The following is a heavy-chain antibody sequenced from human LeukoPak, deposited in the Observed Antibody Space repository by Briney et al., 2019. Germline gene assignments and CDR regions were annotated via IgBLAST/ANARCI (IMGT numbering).Heavy chain of an antibody. CDR1: GFTFSSYS. Sequence: GGSLRLSCAASGFTFSSYSMSWVRQAPGKGPEWVSYISGTSSPRYYADSVKGRFTITRDNAKNSLYLQMNSLRAEDTAVYYCARDVYGDYAIDYWGQGTLVTVSS. V-gene: IGHV3-48*04. CDR2: ISGTSSPR. CDR3: ARDVYGDYAIDY. J-gene: IGHJ4*02. D-gene: IGHD4-17*01.